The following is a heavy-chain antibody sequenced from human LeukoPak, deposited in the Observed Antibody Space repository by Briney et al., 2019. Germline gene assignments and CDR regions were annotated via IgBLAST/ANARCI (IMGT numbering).Heavy chain of an antibody. CDR1: GFTFSNYW. CDR3: TRDFRSADL. V-gene: IGHV3-74*01. J-gene: IGHJ5*02. CDR2: IYVDGRTT. Sequence: GGSLRLSCVASGFTFSNYWMHWVRQPPGKGLVWVSRIYVDGRTTNYADSVKGRFTISRDNAKNTVYLEMNSLSVEDTATYYCTRDFRSADLWGQGTLVTVTS.